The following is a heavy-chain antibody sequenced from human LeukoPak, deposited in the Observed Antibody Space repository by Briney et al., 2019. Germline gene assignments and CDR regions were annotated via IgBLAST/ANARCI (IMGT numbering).Heavy chain of an antibody. Sequence: SQTLSLTCTVSGGSISSGGYYWSWIRQPPGKGLEWIGYIYHSGSTYYNPSLKSRVTISVDRSKNQFSLKLSSVTAADTAVYYCARDRRYCSGGSCYSNWFDPWGQGTLVTVSS. J-gene: IGHJ5*02. CDR1: GGSISSGGYY. D-gene: IGHD2-15*01. CDR3: ARDRRYCSGGSCYSNWFDP. V-gene: IGHV4-30-2*01. CDR2: IYHSGST.